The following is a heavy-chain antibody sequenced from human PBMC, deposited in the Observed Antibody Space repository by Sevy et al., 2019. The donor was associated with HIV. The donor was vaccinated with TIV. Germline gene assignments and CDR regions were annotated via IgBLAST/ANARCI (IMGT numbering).Heavy chain of an antibody. D-gene: IGHD3-16*01. J-gene: IGHJ4*02. CDR2: IHYSGST. V-gene: IGHV4-61*01. CDR1: GGSISSGSYY. CDR3: ARDRGSYPYYFDY. Sequence: SETLSLTWTVSGGSISSGSYYWSWIRQSPGKGLEWSGYIHYSGSTNYNPSLKSRVTISVDTSKNQFSLKLSSVTAADTAVYYCARDRGSYPYYFDYWGQGTLVTVSS.